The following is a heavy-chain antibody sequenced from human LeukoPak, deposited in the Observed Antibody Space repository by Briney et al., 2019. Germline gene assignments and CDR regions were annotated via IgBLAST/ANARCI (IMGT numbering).Heavy chain of an antibody. CDR1: EFTFVRYA. CDR2: ISSSSFKI. Sequence: GGSLRLSCAASEFTFVRYAMNWVRQVPGKGLEWVSYISSSSFKIGYADSVKGRFTISRDNSKNSLYLQMDSLRVEDTAVYYCVRDPSYGSSWYYYMDVWGKGTTVTVSS. D-gene: IGHD6-13*01. CDR3: VRDPSYGSSWYYYMDV. J-gene: IGHJ6*03. V-gene: IGHV3-48*04.